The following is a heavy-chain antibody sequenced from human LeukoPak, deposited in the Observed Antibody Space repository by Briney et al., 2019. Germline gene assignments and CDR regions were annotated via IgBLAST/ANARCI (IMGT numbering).Heavy chain of an antibody. CDR3: ARSGSSAFHGAFDT. Sequence: SSETLSLTCAVSGYSISSAYYWGWIRQPPGKGLEWIGSIYHSGSTYYNPSLKSRVTISLDTSKNQFSLKLSSVTAADTAVYYCARSGSSAFHGAFDTWGQGTMVTVSS. D-gene: IGHD2-2*01. V-gene: IGHV4-38-2*01. CDR2: IYHSGST. CDR1: GYSISSAYY. J-gene: IGHJ3*02.